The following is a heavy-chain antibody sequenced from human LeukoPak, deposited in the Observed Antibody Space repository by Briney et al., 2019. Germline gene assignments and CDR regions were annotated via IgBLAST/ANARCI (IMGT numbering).Heavy chain of an antibody. Sequence: SETLSLTCAVYGGSFSGYYWSWIRQPPGKGLEWIGEINHSGSTNYNPSLKSRVTISVDTSKNQFPLKLSSVTAADTAVYYCARLLKGASWFDPWGQGTLVTVSS. CDR1: GGSFSGYY. CDR2: INHSGST. J-gene: IGHJ5*02. D-gene: IGHD3-16*01. V-gene: IGHV4-34*01. CDR3: ARLLKGASWFDP.